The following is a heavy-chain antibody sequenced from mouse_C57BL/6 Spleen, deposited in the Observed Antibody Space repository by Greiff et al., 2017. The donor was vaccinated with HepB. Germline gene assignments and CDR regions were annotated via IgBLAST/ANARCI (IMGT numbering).Heavy chain of an antibody. CDR2: INPSNGGT. V-gene: IGHV1-53*01. CDR3: AREGQLRPWFAY. D-gene: IGHD3-2*02. J-gene: IGHJ3*01. CDR1: GYTFTSYW. Sequence: VQLQQSGTDLVKPGASVKLSCKASGYTFTSYWMHWVKQRPGQGLEWIGNINPSNGGTNYNEKFKSKATLTEDKTSSTAYMQLSSLTSEDSAVYYGAREGQLRPWFAYWGQGTLVTVSA.